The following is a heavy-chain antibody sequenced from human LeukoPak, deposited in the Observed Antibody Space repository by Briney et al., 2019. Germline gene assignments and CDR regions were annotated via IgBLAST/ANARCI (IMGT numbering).Heavy chain of an antibody. CDR2: IRYDGSNK. J-gene: IGHJ4*02. CDR1: GFTFSSYG. CDR3: ASSYIAAAGPDY. V-gene: IGHV3-30*02. D-gene: IGHD6-13*01. Sequence: GGSLRLSCAASGFTFSSYGMHWVRQAPGKGLEWVAFIRYDGSNKYYADSVKGRFTISRDNSKNTLYLQMNSLRAEDTAVYYCASSYIAAAGPDYWGQGTLVTVSS.